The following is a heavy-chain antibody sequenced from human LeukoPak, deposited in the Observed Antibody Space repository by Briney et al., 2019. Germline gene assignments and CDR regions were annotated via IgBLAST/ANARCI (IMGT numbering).Heavy chain of an antibody. Sequence: GGSLRLSCAPSGFTFSNHWMSWVRQAPGKGLEWVANIERDGSETHYVDSVKGRFTISRDNAKNSLYLQMNSLRAEDTAVYYCARDAGTFDWSGGYFDCWGQGTLVTVSS. CDR3: ARDAGTFDWSGGYFDC. CDR1: GFTFSNHW. D-gene: IGHD3-9*01. CDR2: IERDGSET. J-gene: IGHJ4*02. V-gene: IGHV3-7*04.